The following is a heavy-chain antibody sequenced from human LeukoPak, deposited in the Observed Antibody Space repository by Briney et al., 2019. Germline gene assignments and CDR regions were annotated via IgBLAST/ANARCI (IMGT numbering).Heavy chain of an antibody. J-gene: IGHJ4*01. D-gene: IGHD6-25*01. V-gene: IGHV3-23*01. Sequence: QAGGSLRLSCAASGFTFSSYAMSWVRQAPGKGLEWVSIISGSGYSTYYADSVKGRFTISRDNSKNTLYLQMNCLRAEETAVYYCAKVLGMYGSSGYAGYFDYLGQRTLVNVTS. CDR1: GFTFSSYA. CDR2: ISGSGYST. CDR3: AKVLGMYGSSGYAGYFDY.